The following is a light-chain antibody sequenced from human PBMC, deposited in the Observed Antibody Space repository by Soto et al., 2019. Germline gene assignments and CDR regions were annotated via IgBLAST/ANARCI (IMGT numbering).Light chain of an antibody. CDR3: QQYGSSPGGT. CDR2: GAS. CDR1: QSVSSSY. Sequence: IVLTQSPGTLSLSPGKRATLSCRASQSVSSSYLAWYQQKPGQAPRLLIYGASSRATGIPDRFSGSGSGTDFTLTFSRLEPEDFAVYYCQQYGSSPGGTFGQGTKV. J-gene: IGKJ1*01. V-gene: IGKV3-20*01.